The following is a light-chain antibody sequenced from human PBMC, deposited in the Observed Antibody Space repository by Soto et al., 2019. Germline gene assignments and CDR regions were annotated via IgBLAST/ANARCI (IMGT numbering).Light chain of an antibody. CDR1: QSVNSN. CDR3: QQYNNWPPYT. Sequence: EIVMTQSPATLSVSPGERATLSCRASQSVNSNLAWYQQKPGQAPRLLIYGASTRATGIPARFSGIGSGTEFTLTISSLLSEDFAVYYCQQYNNWPPYTFGQGTKLEIK. CDR2: GAS. V-gene: IGKV3-15*01. J-gene: IGKJ2*01.